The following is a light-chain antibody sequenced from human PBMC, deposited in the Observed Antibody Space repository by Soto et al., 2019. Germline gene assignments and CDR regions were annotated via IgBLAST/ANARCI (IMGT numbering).Light chain of an antibody. CDR1: QSVSSN. J-gene: IGKJ2*01. V-gene: IGKV3-15*01. CDR2: GAS. Sequence: EIVMTQSPATLSVSPGERATLSGRASQSVSSNLAWYQQKPGQAPRLLIYGASTRATGIPARFSGSRSGTEFTLTISSLKAEDFALYYCHQYNNWPVTFGQGTKLEIK. CDR3: HQYNNWPVT.